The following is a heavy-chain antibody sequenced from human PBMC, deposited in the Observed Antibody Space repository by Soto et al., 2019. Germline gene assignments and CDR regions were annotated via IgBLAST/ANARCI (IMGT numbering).Heavy chain of an antibody. CDR1: GGSFSNNA. V-gene: IGHV1-69*01. J-gene: IGHJ4*02. Sequence: QVRLVQSEAAVKKPGSSVKVSCKASGGSFSNNAISWVRQATGQGLEWMGVIILPFGTPNYAQTFQGRVTITADESMTTVYMELSGLRSEDTAVYYCARGPDYEGYFDYWGRGTLVTVSS. D-gene: IGHD4-17*01. CDR3: ARGPDYEGYFDY. CDR2: IILPFGTP.